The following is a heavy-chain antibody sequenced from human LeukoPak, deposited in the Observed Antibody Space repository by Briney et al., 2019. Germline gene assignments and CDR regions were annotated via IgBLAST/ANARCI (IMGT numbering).Heavy chain of an antibody. V-gene: IGHV4-59*01. CDR2: IYYIGST. Sequence: SETLSLTCTVSGGSIGSYYWTWIRQPPGKRLEWIGHIYYIGSTNYNPSLKSRVTISVDTSKNQFSLRMSSVTAADTAVFYCARVGSGSYGPFDYWGQGTLVTVSS. CDR1: GGSIGSYY. J-gene: IGHJ4*02. CDR3: ARVGSGSYGPFDY. D-gene: IGHD1-26*01.